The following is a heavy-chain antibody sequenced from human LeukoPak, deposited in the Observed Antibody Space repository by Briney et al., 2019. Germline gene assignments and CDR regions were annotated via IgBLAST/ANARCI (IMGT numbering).Heavy chain of an antibody. CDR3: ARGGSGFEQYYFDY. J-gene: IGHJ4*02. V-gene: IGHV4-38-2*02. CDR1: GYSISSGYY. CDR2: IYHSGST. Sequence: SETLSLTCTVSGYSISSGYYWGWIRQPPGQGLEWIGSIYHSGSTYYDPSLKSRVTISVDTSKNHFSLKLSSVTAADTAVYYCARGGSGFEQYYFDYWGQGTLVTVSS. D-gene: IGHD3-22*01.